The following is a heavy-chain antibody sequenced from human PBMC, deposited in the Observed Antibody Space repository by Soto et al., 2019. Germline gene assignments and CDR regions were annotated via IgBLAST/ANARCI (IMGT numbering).Heavy chain of an antibody. CDR2: INIDGTEK. V-gene: IGHV3-7*01. CDR3: ARNRGWEMLDY. D-gene: IGHD6-19*01. J-gene: IGHJ4*01. Sequence: EVQLVESGGALVQPGGSLRLSCATSGFTFTPYWMNWVRQAPGKGLEWVANINIDGTEKYYGDSVKGRFTISRDNAKNSLYLQRDSLRDEDMAVYYCARNRGWEMLDYWGHGTLVTVSS. CDR1: GFTFTPYW.